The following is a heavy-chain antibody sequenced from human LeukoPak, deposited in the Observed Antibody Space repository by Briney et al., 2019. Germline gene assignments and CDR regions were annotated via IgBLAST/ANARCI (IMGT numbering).Heavy chain of an antibody. CDR1: GFTFSSYS. CDR3: ARGWYSSSSHIDY. V-gene: IGHV3-21*01. D-gene: IGHD6-6*01. J-gene: IGHJ4*02. Sequence: GGSLRLSCAASGFTFSSYSMNWVRQAPGKGLEWVSSISSSSSYIYYADSVKGRFTISRDNAKNSLYLQMNSLRAEDTAVYYCARGWYSSSSHIDYWGQGTLVTVSS. CDR2: ISSSSSYI.